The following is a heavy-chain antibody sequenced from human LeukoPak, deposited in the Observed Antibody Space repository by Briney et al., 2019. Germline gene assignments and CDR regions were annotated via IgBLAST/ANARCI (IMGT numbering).Heavy chain of an antibody. CDR3: AKENRQWLVFDAFDI. D-gene: IGHD6-19*01. Sequence: GGSLRLSCTASGFTFSSYGMHWVRQAPGKGLEWVAFIRSDGSNKYYADSVKGRFTISRDNSKNTLYLQMNSLRAEDTAVYYCAKENRQWLVFDAFDIWGQGTMVTVSS. J-gene: IGHJ3*02. CDR2: IRSDGSNK. V-gene: IGHV3-30*02. CDR1: GFTFSSYG.